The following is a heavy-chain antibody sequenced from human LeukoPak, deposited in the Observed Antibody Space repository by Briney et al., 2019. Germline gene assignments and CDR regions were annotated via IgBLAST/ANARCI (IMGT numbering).Heavy chain of an antibody. CDR1: GGSISSSSYY. V-gene: IGHV4-39*07. CDR2: IYYSGST. CDR3: ARVPASEPAKFDY. J-gene: IGHJ4*02. Sequence: PSETLSLTCTVSGGSISSSSYYWGWIRQPPGKGLEWIGSIYYSGSTYYNPSLKSRVTISVDTSKNQFSLKLSSVTAADTAVYYCARVPASEPAKFDYWGQGTLVTVSS. D-gene: IGHD1-14*01.